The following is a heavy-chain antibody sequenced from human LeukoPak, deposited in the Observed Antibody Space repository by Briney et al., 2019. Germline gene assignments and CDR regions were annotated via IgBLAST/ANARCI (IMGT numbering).Heavy chain of an antibody. CDR1: GFTFSSYA. D-gene: IGHD3-3*01. V-gene: IGHV3-23*01. CDR3: ATRYYDSWSGYYSWDY. Sequence: GGSLRLSCAASGFTFSSYAMSWVRQAPGKGLEWVSGISGSGGSTYYADSVKGRFTISRDNSKNTLYLQMNSLGAEDTAVYYCATRYYDSWSGYYSWDYWGQGTLVAVSS. J-gene: IGHJ4*02. CDR2: ISGSGGST.